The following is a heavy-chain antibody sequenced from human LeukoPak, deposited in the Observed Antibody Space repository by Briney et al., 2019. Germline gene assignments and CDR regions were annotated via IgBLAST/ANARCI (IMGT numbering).Heavy chain of an antibody. CDR1: GFTFSSYG. CDR3: ARGQYYYDSSGYYYFDY. CDR2: MWYDGSNK. V-gene: IGHV3-33*01. Sequence: GRSLRLSCAASGFTFSSYGMHWVRQAPGKGLEWVAVMWYDGSNKYYADSVKGRFTISRDNSKNTLYLQMNSLRAEDTAVYYCARGQYYYDSSGYYYFDYWGQGTLVTVSS. J-gene: IGHJ4*02. D-gene: IGHD3-22*01.